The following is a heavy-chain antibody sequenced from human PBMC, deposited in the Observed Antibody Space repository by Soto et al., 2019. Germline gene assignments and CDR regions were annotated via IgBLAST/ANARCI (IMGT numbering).Heavy chain of an antibody. J-gene: IGHJ4*02. Sequence: GASVKVSCKASGYTFTGYYMHWVRQAPGQGLEWMGWINPNSGGTNYAQKFQGWVTMTRDTSISTAYMELSRLRSDDTAVYYCARDLGYCSSTSCYNTFDYWGQGSLVTVSS. V-gene: IGHV1-2*04. CDR1: GYTFTGYY. CDR2: INPNSGGT. D-gene: IGHD2-2*01. CDR3: ARDLGYCSSTSCYNTFDY.